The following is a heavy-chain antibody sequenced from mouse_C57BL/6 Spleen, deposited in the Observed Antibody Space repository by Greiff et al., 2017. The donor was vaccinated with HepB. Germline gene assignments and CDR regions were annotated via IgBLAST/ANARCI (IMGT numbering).Heavy chain of an antibody. CDR1: GYTFTDYY. CDR2: INPNNGGT. CDR3: ATLYS. Sequence: VHLQQSGPELVKPGASVKISCKASGYTFTDYYMNWVKQSHGKSLEWIGDINPNNGGTSYKQKFKGKATLTGDKSSSTAYMELRSLTSEDSAVYYCATLYSWGQGTTLTVSS. J-gene: IGHJ2*01. V-gene: IGHV1-26*01. D-gene: IGHD6-1*01.